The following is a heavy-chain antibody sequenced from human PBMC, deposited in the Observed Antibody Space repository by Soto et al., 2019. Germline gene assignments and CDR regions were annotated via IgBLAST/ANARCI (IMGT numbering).Heavy chain of an antibody. D-gene: IGHD6-19*01. CDR3: ARAGIAVAGRPLY. Sequence: SETLSLTCAVYGGSFSGYYWSWIRRPPGKWLEWIGEINPSGSTNYNPSLKSRVTISVDTSKNQFSLKLSSVTAADTAVYCCARAGIAVAGRPLYWGQGXLVTVYS. V-gene: IGHV4-34*01. CDR1: GGSFSGYY. CDR2: INPSGST. J-gene: IGHJ4*02.